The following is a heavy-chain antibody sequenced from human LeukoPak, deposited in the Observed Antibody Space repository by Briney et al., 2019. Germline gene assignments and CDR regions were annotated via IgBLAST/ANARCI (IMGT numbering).Heavy chain of an antibody. J-gene: IGHJ4*02. CDR2: IYYSGST. CDR1: GGSISSYY. CDR3: ARVRGDYYFDY. Sequence: SETLPLTCTVSGGSISSYYWSWIRQPPGKGLEWIGYIYYSGSTNYNPSLKSRVTISVDTSKNQFSLKLSSVTAADTAVYYCARVRGDYYFDYWGQGTLVTVSS. V-gene: IGHV4-59*01. D-gene: IGHD2-21*02.